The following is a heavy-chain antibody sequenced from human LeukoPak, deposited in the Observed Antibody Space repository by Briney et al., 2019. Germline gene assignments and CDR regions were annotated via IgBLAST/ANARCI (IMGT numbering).Heavy chain of an antibody. CDR3: ARFLTLDF. J-gene: IGHJ4*02. V-gene: IGHV7-4-1*02. CDR2: INTNTGNP. Sequence: ASVKVSCKGSGYSFSNFGVNWVRQAPGQGLEWMGWINTNTGNPTYAQGFTRRFAFSLDTSVSTAYLQISSLKAEDTAVYYCARFLTLDFWGQGTLITVSS. CDR1: GYSFSNFG.